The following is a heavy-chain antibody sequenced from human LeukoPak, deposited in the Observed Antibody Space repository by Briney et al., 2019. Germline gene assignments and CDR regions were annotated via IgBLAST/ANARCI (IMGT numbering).Heavy chain of an antibody. Sequence: PGGSLRLSCAASGFTFRSYWMHWVRQAPGKGLVWVSRINTDGSTTTYADSVKGRFTISRDNSKNTLYLQMNSLRAEDTAVYYCARDLGGCSGGSCYPLYAFDIWGQGTMVTVSS. J-gene: IGHJ3*02. CDR3: ARDLGGCSGGSCYPLYAFDI. D-gene: IGHD2-15*01. CDR2: INTDGSTT. V-gene: IGHV3-74*01. CDR1: GFTFRSYW.